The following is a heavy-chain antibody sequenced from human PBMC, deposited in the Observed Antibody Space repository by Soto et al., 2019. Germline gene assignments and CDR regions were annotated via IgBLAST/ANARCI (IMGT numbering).Heavy chain of an antibody. V-gene: IGHV3-30*18. D-gene: IGHD6-19*01. CDR2: ISYDGSNK. CDR3: AKDRAGSGWYPYFDY. Sequence: QVQLVESGGGVVQPGRSLRLSCAASGFTFSSYGMHWVRQAPGKGLEWVAVISYDGSNKYYADSVKGRFTISRDNSKNTLYLQMNSLRAEDTAVYYCAKDRAGSGWYPYFDYWGQGTLVTVSS. J-gene: IGHJ4*02. CDR1: GFTFSSYG.